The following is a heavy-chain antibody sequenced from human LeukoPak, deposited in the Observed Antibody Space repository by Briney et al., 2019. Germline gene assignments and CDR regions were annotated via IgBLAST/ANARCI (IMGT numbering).Heavy chain of an antibody. D-gene: IGHD4-17*01. CDR2: IRRKANSYVS. V-gene: IGHV3-73*01. Sequence: GGSLKLSCAASGFTFSSSAMHWVRQASGQGLEWVGRIRRKANSYVSAYAASVKGRFTISRDDSKNTAYLQMNSLKTEDTAVYYCTAYGEYDALDIWGQGTMVTVSS. CDR1: GFTFSSSA. CDR3: TAYGEYDALDI. J-gene: IGHJ3*02.